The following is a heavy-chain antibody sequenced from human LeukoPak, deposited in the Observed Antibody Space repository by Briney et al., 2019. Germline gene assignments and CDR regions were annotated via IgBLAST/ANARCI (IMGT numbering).Heavy chain of an antibody. Sequence: SKTLSLTCAVYGGSFSGYYWSWIRQPPGKGLEWIGEINHSGSTNYNPSLKSRVNISVDTSKNQFSLKLSSVTAADTAVYYCARGINCSGGSCYYHYWGQRTLVTVSS. CDR3: ARGINCSGGSCYYHY. D-gene: IGHD2-15*01. CDR2: INHSGST. J-gene: IGHJ4*02. V-gene: IGHV4-34*01. CDR1: GGSFSGYY.